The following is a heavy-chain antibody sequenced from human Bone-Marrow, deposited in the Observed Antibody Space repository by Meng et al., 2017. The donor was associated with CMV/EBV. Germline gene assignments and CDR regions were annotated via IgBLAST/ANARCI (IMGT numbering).Heavy chain of an antibody. J-gene: IGHJ4*02. Sequence: ASVKVSSKASGYTFTNYGISWVRQAPGQGLEWMGWSSAYNGNTNYAQKLQGRVTMTTDTSTSTAYMELRSLRSDDTAVYYCAREPSGIAVAGPDYWGQGTLVTVSS. D-gene: IGHD6-19*01. CDR3: AREPSGIAVAGPDY. V-gene: IGHV1-18*01. CDR1: GYTFTNYG. CDR2: SSAYNGNT.